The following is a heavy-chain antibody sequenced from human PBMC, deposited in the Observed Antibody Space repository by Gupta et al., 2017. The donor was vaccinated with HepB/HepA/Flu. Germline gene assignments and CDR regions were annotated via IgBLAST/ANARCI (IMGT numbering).Heavy chain of an antibody. CDR3: GKGLYCSSTSCYSYYIDV. Sequence: EVQLVESGGVVVQPGGSLRLSCAASGFTFDDYTLHWVRQAPGKGLEWVSLISWDGGSTYYADSVKGRVTISRDNSKNSLYLQMNSLRTEDTALYYCGKGLYCSSTSCYSYYIDVWGKGTTVTVSS. CDR1: GFTFDDYT. J-gene: IGHJ6*03. D-gene: IGHD2-2*01. CDR2: ISWDGGST. V-gene: IGHV3-43*01.